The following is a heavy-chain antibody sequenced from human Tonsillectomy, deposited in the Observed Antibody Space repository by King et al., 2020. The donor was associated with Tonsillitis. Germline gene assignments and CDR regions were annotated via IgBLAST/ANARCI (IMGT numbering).Heavy chain of an antibody. CDR1: GFTFSSYW. Sequence: VQLVESGGGLVQPGGSLRLSCAASGFTFSSYWMSWVRQAPGKGLEWVANIKQDGSEKYYVDSVKGRFTISRDKAKNSLYLQMNSLRADDTAVYYCAGDLERFGGGGLNCLDVWGQGTTVTVSS. D-gene: IGHD3-10*01. J-gene: IGHJ6*02. V-gene: IGHV3-7*03. CDR3: AGDLERFGGGGLNCLDV. CDR2: IKQDGSEK.